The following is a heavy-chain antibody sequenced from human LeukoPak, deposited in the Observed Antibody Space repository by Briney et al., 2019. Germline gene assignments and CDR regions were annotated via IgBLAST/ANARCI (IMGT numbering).Heavy chain of an antibody. D-gene: IGHD3-9*01. Sequence: QPGGSLRLSCAASGFTFSSYAMSWVRQAPGKGLEWVSAISGSGGSTYYADSVKGRLTISRDNSKNTLYLQMNSLRAEDTAVYYCAKGYFDWLLLFDYWGQGTLVTVSS. J-gene: IGHJ4*02. CDR3: AKGYFDWLLLFDY. V-gene: IGHV3-23*01. CDR1: GFTFSSYA. CDR2: ISGSGGST.